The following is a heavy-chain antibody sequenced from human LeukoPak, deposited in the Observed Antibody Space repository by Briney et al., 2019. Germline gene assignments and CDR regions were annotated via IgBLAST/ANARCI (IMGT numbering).Heavy chain of an antibody. Sequence: VASVKVSCKASGYTFTGYYMHWVRQAPGQGLEWMGWMNPNSGNTGYAQKFQGRVTMTRNTSISTAYMELSSLRSEDTAVYYCASSASHSSGWYPIDYWGQGTLVTVSS. CDR2: MNPNSGNT. CDR3: ASSASHSSGWYPIDY. V-gene: IGHV1-8*02. D-gene: IGHD6-19*01. CDR1: GYTFTGYY. J-gene: IGHJ4*02.